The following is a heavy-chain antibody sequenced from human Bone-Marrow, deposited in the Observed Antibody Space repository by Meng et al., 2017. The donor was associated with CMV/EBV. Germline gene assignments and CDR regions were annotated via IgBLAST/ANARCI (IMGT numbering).Heavy chain of an antibody. Sequence: GGSLRLSCAASGFTFSSYAMHWVRQAPGKGMEWVANIKQDGSEKYYVDSVKVRFTISRDNAKNSLYLQMNSLRAEDTAVYYCARARKTAPRIRFLEWSKVYYYYGMDVWGQGTTVTVSS. D-gene: IGHD3-3*01. J-gene: IGHJ6*02. CDR2: IKQDGSEK. CDR3: ARARKTAPRIRFLEWSKVYYYYGMDV. CDR1: GFTFSSYA. V-gene: IGHV3-7*01.